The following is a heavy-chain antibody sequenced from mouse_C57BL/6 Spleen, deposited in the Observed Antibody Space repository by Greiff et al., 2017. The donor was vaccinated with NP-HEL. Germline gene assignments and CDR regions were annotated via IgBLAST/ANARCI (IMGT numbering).Heavy chain of an antibody. CDR1: GFTFSDYG. V-gene: IGHV5-17*01. CDR3: ARGVAYDYFDY. J-gene: IGHJ2*01. D-gene: IGHD1-1*01. Sequence: EVNLVESGGGLVKPGGSLKLSCAASGFTFSDYGMHWVRQAPEKGLEWVAYISRGSSTIYYADTVKGRFTISRDNAKNTLFLQMTSLRSEDTAMYYCARGVAYDYFDYWGQGTTLTVSS. CDR2: ISRGSSTI.